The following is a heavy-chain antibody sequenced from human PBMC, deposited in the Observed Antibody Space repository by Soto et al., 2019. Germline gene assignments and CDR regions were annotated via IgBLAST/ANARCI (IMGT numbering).Heavy chain of an antibody. CDR3: ARDFIVVVTAPSDYYYYGMDV. V-gene: IGHV1-69*06. D-gene: IGHD2-21*02. J-gene: IGHJ6*02. CDR2: IIPIFGTA. CDR1: GGTFSSYA. Sequence: ASVKVSCKASGGTFSSYAISWVRQAPGQGLEWMGGIIPIFGTANYAQKFQGRVTITADKSTSTAYMELSSLRSEDTAVYYCARDFIVVVTAPSDYYYYGMDVWGQGTTVTVS.